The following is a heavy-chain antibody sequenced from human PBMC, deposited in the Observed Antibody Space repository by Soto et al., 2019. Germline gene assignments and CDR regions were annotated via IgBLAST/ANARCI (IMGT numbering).Heavy chain of an antibody. CDR1: GYTFTSYA. CDR2: INAGNGNT. J-gene: IGHJ4*02. Sequence: QVQLVQSGAEVKKPGASVKVSCKASGYTFTSYAMHWVRQAPGQRLEWMGWINAGNGNTKYSQKFQGRVTITRVTSASTAYMELSSLRSEDTAVYYCARGPIVVVPAAPEYYFDYWGQGTLVTVSS. V-gene: IGHV1-3*01. CDR3: ARGPIVVVPAAPEYYFDY. D-gene: IGHD2-2*01.